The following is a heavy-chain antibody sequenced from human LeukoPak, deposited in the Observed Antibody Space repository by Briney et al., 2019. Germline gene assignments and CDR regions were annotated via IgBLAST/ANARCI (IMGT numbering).Heavy chain of an antibody. CDR3: ARGGGSGLYCSSTSCYWFDP. Sequence: SETLSLTCAVYGGSFSGYYWSWIRQPPGKGLEWIGEINHSGSTNYNPSPKSRVTISVDTSKNQFSLKLGSVTAADTAVYYCARGGGSGLYCSSTSCYWFDPWGQGTLVTVSS. D-gene: IGHD2-2*01. CDR2: INHSGST. CDR1: GGSFSGYY. J-gene: IGHJ5*02. V-gene: IGHV4-34*01.